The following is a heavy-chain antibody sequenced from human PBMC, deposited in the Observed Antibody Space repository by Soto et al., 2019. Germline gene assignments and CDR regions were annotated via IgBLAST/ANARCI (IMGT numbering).Heavy chain of an antibody. Sequence: SVKVSCKASGVTFSSYAISWVRQAPGQGLEWMGGIIPIFGTANYAQKFQGRVTITADESTSTAYMGLSSLRSEDTAVYYCARVGYGDYVGWWAFDIWGQGTMVTVSS. J-gene: IGHJ3*02. CDR3: ARVGYGDYVGWWAFDI. CDR2: IIPIFGTA. V-gene: IGHV1-69*13. CDR1: GVTFSSYA. D-gene: IGHD4-17*01.